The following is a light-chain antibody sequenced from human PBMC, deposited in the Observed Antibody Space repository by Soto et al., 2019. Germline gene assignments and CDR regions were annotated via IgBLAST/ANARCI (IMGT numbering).Light chain of an antibody. V-gene: IGKV3-20*01. CDR2: GPS. CDR3: QQYDTSPLT. Sequence: DIVLTQSPGTLSLSPGERATLSCRASQSVSSSYLAWYQQKPGQAPRLLIYGPSNRATGIPDRFSGSGSATDFTLTISRLEPEDFAVNYCQQYDTSPLTFGGGTKVDIK. CDR1: QSVSSSY. J-gene: IGKJ4*01.